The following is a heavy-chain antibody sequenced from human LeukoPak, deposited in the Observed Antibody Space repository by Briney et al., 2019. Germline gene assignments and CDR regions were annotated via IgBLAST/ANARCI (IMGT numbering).Heavy chain of an antibody. D-gene: IGHD1-26*01. V-gene: IGHV1-18*01. J-gene: IGHJ5*02. CDR2: VSAYNGHT. Sequence: ASVKVSCKASGYTFNSYGISWVRQAPGQGLEWMGWVSAYNGHTNYAQKFQGRVTMTTDTSTSTASMELRSLRSDDTAVYYCARLIPQKWELPGKWFDPWGQGTLVTVSS. CDR1: GYTFNSYG. CDR3: ARLIPQKWELPGKWFDP.